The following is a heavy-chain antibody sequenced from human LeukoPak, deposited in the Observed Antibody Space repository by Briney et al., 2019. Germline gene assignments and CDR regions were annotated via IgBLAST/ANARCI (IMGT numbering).Heavy chain of an antibody. CDR1: GFSVSSNY. J-gene: IGHJ4*02. D-gene: IGHD3-22*01. CDR2: LYSNGYI. Sequence: GGSLRLSCAASGFSVSSNYLTWVRQAPGKELEWVSVLYSNGYISYADSVKGRFTISRDNSENTVYLQMDNLRPEDTAVYFCARGKLYFYESTSFYGPFDCWGQGTLVTVSS. CDR3: ARGKLYFYESTSFYGPFDC. V-gene: IGHV3-53*01.